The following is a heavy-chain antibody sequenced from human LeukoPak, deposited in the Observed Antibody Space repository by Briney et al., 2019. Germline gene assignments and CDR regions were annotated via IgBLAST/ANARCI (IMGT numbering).Heavy chain of an antibody. D-gene: IGHD3-9*01. CDR3: ARSSYISDVVKYY. J-gene: IGHJ4*02. V-gene: IGHV4-39*07. Sequence: SETLSLTCTVSGGSISSSSYYWGWIRQPPGKGLEWIGSIYYSGSTYYNPSLKSRVTISVDTSKNQFSLKLSSVTAADTAVYYCARSSYISDVVKYYWGQGTLVTVSS. CDR1: GGSISSSSYY. CDR2: IYYSGST.